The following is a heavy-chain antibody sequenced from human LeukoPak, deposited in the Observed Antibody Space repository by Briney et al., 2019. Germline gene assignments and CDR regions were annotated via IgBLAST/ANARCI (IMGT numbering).Heavy chain of an antibody. V-gene: IGHV3-30*18. Sequence: GRSLRLSCAASGFSFSPYATHWVRQAPGKGLEWVALISYDGRNKYYADSVKGRFTISRDNSKNTVYLQMNSLRAEDTAVYYCAKDLRSCEDGVCFLDGMDVWGQGTTVTVSS. J-gene: IGHJ6*02. CDR2: ISYDGRNK. CDR1: GFSFSPYA. D-gene: IGHD2-8*01. CDR3: AKDLRSCEDGVCFLDGMDV.